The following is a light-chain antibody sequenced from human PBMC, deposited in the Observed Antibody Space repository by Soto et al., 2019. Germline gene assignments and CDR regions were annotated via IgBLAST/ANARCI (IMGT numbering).Light chain of an antibody. CDR2: EVS. CDR1: SSDVGGYNY. Sequence: QSALTQPASVSGSPGQSITISCTGTSSDVGGYNYVSGYQQHPGKAPKLMIYEVSNRPSGVSNRFSGSKSGNTASLTISGVQAEDEADYYCSSYTSSSTLLVFGGGTKVTVL. V-gene: IGLV2-14*01. CDR3: SSYTSSSTLLV. J-gene: IGLJ2*01.